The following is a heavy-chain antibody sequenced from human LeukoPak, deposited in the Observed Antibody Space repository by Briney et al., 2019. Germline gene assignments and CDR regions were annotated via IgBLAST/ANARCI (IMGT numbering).Heavy chain of an antibody. J-gene: IGHJ5*02. D-gene: IGHD3-10*01. CDR3: AREVVWFGENRGWFDP. V-gene: IGHV1-24*01. Sequence: VASVKVSCKVSGYTLTELSMHWVRQAPGKGLEWVGSFDPEDGETIYAQKFQGRVTMTRDMSTSTVYMELSSLRSEDTAVYYCAREVVWFGENRGWFDPWGQGTLVTVSS. CDR2: FDPEDGET. CDR1: GYTLTELS.